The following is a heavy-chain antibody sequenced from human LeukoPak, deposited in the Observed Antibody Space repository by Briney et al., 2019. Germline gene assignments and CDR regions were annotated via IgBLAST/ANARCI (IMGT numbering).Heavy chain of an antibody. CDR3: ARSHTGPHDSSGYQMSYSDY. CDR1: GGTFSSYA. V-gene: IGHV1-69*13. J-gene: IGHJ4*02. CDR2: IIPIFGTA. Sequence: SVKVSCKASGGTFSSYAISWVRQALGQGLEWMGGIIPIFGTANYAQRFQGRVTITADESTSTAYMELSSLRSEDTAVYYCARSHTGPHDSSGYQMSYSDYWGQGTLVTVSS. D-gene: IGHD3-22*01.